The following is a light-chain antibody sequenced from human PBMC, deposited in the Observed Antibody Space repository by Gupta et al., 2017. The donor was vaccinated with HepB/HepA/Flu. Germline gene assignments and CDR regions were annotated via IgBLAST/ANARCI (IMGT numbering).Light chain of an antibody. Sequence: DIVMTQSPLSLTVTPGEPASISCRSSQSLLHSNGYNYLDWYLQKPGQSPQLLIYLGSSRASGVPDRFSGSGSGTDFTLKISRVEAEDVGVYYCVQALQTPRTFGQGTKLEIK. J-gene: IGKJ2*01. CDR3: VQALQTPRT. CDR1: QSLLHSNGYNY. CDR2: LGS. V-gene: IGKV2-28*01.